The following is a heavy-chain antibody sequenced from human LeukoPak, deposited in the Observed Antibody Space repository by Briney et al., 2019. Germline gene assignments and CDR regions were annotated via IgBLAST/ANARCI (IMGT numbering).Heavy chain of an antibody. J-gene: IGHJ5*02. Sequence: SETLSLTCTVSADSISSFYWGWIRQPPGKGLEWIGYIYYSGSTNYNPSLKSRVTISVDTSKNQFSLSLKLSSVTAADTAVYYCARTDYHGSGSFYDNWFDPWGQGTLVTVSS. CDR2: IYYSGST. V-gene: IGHV4-59*01. CDR3: ARTDYHGSGSFYDNWFDP. CDR1: ADSISSFY. D-gene: IGHD3-10*01.